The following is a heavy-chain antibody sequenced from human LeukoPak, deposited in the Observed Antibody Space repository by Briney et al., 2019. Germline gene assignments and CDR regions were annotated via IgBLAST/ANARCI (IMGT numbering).Heavy chain of an antibody. CDR2: IYNSGTT. Sequence: SETLSLTCTVSGGSINSGNYYWSWIRQLPGKGLEWIGYIYNSGTTYYNPSLKSRVTISVDTSKNQFSLKLSSVTAADTAVYYCAKDRRVTIFGIITHRWFDPWGQGTLVIVSS. J-gene: IGHJ5*02. V-gene: IGHV4-31*03. CDR3: AKDRRVTIFGIITHRWFDP. CDR1: GGSINSGNYY. D-gene: IGHD3-3*01.